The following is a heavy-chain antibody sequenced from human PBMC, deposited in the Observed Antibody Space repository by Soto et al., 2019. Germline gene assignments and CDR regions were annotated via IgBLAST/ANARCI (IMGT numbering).Heavy chain of an antibody. D-gene: IGHD3-9*01. Sequence: GGSLRLSCASSGFTFSSYSMNWVRQAPGKGLEWVSTISSSSSYIYYADSVKGRFTISRDNAKNSLYLQMNSLRAEDTAVYYCARGDHARYFDWLLAPEYFQHWGQGTLVTVSS. V-gene: IGHV3-21*01. CDR3: ARGDHARYFDWLLAPEYFQH. CDR2: ISSSSSYI. CDR1: GFTFSSYS. J-gene: IGHJ1*01.